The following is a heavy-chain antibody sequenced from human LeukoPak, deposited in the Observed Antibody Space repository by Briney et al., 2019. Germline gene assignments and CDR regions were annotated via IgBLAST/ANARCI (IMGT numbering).Heavy chain of an antibody. Sequence: PSETLSLTCTVSGGSISSSGDYWGWIRQSPGKGLEWIGSIYYSGGTYSNPSLKSRVTISVDTSKNQFSLKLTSVTAADTAVYYCARHDYGDYGTFDIWGQGTMVTVSS. J-gene: IGHJ3*02. D-gene: IGHD4-17*01. CDR2: IYYSGGT. CDR1: GGSISSSGDY. V-gene: IGHV4-39*01. CDR3: ARHDYGDYGTFDI.